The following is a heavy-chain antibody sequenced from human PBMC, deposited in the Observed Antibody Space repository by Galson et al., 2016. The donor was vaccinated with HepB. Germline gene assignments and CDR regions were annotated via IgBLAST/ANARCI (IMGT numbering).Heavy chain of an antibody. CDR3: ARALSSPYCSSTSCQLSPSDY. CDR1: GFTFSRYA. Sequence: SLRLSCAASGFTFSRYAMHWVRQAPGKGLEYVSAIRSNGGSTYYAESVKGRFTISRDNSKKTLYLQMGSLRAEDMAVYYCARALSSPYCSSTSCQLSPSDYCGQGTLVTVSS. CDR2: IRSNGGST. J-gene: IGHJ4*02. V-gene: IGHV3-64*02. D-gene: IGHD2-2*01.